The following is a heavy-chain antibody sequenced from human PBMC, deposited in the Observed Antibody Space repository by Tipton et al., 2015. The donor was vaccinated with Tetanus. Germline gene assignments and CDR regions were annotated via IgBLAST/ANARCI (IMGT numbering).Heavy chain of an antibody. CDR3: ARGTNDYGDYLGRGFDS. CDR2: INHSGST. J-gene: IGHJ4*02. CDR1: GGSFSGYY. V-gene: IGHV4-34*01. D-gene: IGHD4-17*01. Sequence: TLSLTCAVYGGSFSGYYWSWIRQPPGKGLEWIGEINHSGSTNYNPSLKSRVTISVDTSKNQFSLKLSSVTAADTAVYYCARGTNDYGDYLGRGFDSWGQGTLVTVSS.